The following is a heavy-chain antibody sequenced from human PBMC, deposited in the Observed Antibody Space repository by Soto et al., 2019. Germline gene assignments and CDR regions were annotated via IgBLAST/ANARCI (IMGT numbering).Heavy chain of an antibody. V-gene: IGHV1-69*13. D-gene: IGHD5-12*01. CDR1: GGTFSSYA. CDR3: ARDFFRSGYAYCAFDF. J-gene: IGHJ3*01. Sequence: SVKVSCKASGGTFSSYAISWVRQAPGQGLEWMGGIIPIFGTANYAQKFQGRVTITADESTSTAYMELSSLRSEDTAVYYCARDFFRSGYAYCAFDFWGQGTMVTVSS. CDR2: IIPIFGTA.